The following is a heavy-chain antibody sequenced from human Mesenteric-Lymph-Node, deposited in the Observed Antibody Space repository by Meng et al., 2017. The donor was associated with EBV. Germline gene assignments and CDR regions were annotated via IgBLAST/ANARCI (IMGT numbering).Heavy chain of an antibody. CDR2: ISAYSGDK. D-gene: IGHD3-10*01. V-gene: IGHV1-18*01. CDR3: VRDDYYYGSGTYYTFFEY. Sequence: QNQLVQVAAEVKKPGASVKVSCKASGYTFSNYGFSWVRQAPGQGLEWMGWISAYSGDKKSTQKFQGKLTMTTDTSTSTAYMELKSLTSDDTAVYYCVRDDYYYGSGTYYTFFEYWGQGTLVTVSS. CDR1: GYTFSNYG. J-gene: IGHJ4*02.